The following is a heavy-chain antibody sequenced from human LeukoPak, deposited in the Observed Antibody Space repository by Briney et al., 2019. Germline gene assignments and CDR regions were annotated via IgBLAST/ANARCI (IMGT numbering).Heavy chain of an antibody. V-gene: IGHV3-48*03. CDR3: AELGITMIGGV. Sequence: GGSLRLSCTASGFTFSSYDMNWVRQAPGKGLEWVSYISSSGSTIYYADSVKGRFTISRDNAKNSLYLQMNSLRAEDTAVYYCAELGITMIGGVWGKGTTVTISS. CDR2: ISSSGSTI. D-gene: IGHD3-10*02. J-gene: IGHJ6*04. CDR1: GFTFSSYD.